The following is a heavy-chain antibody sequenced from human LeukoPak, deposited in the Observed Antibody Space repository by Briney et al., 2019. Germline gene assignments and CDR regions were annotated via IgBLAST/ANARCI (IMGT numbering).Heavy chain of an antibody. CDR1: GGSISSGSYY. Sequence: SETLSLTCTVSGGSISSGSYYWSWIRQPAGKGLEWIGRIYTSGSTNYNPSLKSRVTISVDTSKNQFSLQLNSVTPEDTAVYYCTRGAPVGSSREFDYWGQGTLVTVSS. V-gene: IGHV4-61*02. CDR3: TRGAPVGSSREFDY. J-gene: IGHJ4*02. CDR2: IYTSGST. D-gene: IGHD5-24*01.